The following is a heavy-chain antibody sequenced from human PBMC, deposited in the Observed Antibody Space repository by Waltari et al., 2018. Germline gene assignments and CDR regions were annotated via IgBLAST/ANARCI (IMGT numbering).Heavy chain of an antibody. J-gene: IGHJ3*01. CDR2: VSYNGAT. V-gene: IGHV4-39*01. CDR1: GGSIITDRPC. D-gene: IGHD5-12*01. Sequence: QLQLQESGPGLLKPSETLSLTCSVAGGSIITDRPCWGWIRQPPGQGLEWIGTVSYNGATYSSPSLKSRVTLSRDTSKNQLSLTLGSVTATDTAVYYCATYIGASIGTAAFDVWGQGTLVSVSS. CDR3: ATYIGASIGTAAFDV.